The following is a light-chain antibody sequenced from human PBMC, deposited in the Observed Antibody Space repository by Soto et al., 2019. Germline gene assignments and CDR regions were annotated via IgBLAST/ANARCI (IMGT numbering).Light chain of an antibody. Sequence: IVIPKSRAGLSQKVCPVATLSYRASQSVSSNLAWYQQKPGHAPRRLIYGASTRATGIPARFSGSGSGTEVTLTISSRQSEDCAVYYCQRYSNWPRTVDHGTKVDIK. CDR1: QSVSSN. J-gene: IGKJ1*01. CDR2: GAS. V-gene: IGKV3-15*01. CDR3: QRYSNWPRT.